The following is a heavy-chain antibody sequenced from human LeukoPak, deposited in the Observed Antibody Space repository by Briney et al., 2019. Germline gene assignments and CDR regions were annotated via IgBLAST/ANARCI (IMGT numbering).Heavy chain of an antibody. CDR1: GFTFSDYY. Sequence: GGSLRLSCAASGFTFSDYYMSWSRQAPGEGRGWVSYISSSGSTIYYADSVKGRFTISRDNAKDSLYLQMNSLRAEDTAVYYCARAKTYYYYMDVWGKGTMVTVSS. J-gene: IGHJ6*03. V-gene: IGHV3-11*01. CDR2: ISSSGSTI. CDR3: ARAKTYYYYMDV.